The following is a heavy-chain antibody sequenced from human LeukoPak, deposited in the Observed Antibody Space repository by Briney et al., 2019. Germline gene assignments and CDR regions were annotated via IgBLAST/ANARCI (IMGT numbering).Heavy chain of an antibody. CDR3: ARDSGIAVAGSDDY. Sequence: PGGSLRLSCAASGFTFSSYSMNWVRQAPGKGLEWVSYINSGSSTIYYADSVKGRFTISRDNAKNSLHLQMNSLRAEDTAIYFCARDSGIAVAGSDDYWGQGTLVTVSS. CDR1: GFTFSSYS. D-gene: IGHD6-19*01. V-gene: IGHV3-48*04. CDR2: INSGSSTI. J-gene: IGHJ4*02.